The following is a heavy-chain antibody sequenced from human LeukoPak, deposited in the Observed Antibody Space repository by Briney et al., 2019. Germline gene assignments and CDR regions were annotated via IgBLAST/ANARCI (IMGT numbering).Heavy chain of an antibody. V-gene: IGHV3-7*03. CDR3: ATMASNVFEY. Sequence: GGSLRLSCEASGSTLSNYWITWVRQAPGKGLEWGANIKPDGREKYYMPSVKGRFTISRDSAKNSFYLQMNSLRAEDTAVYYCATMASNVFEYWGQGTLVTVSS. D-gene: IGHD5-24*01. J-gene: IGHJ4*02. CDR2: IKPDGREK. CDR1: GSTLSNYW.